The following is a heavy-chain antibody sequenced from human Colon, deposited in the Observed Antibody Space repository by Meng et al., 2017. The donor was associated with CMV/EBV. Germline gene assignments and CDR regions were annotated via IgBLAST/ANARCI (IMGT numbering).Heavy chain of an antibody. V-gene: IGHV1-2*02. Sequence: ASVTVSCKASGYNFTDYYMHWVRQAPGQGLEWMGWINPNSGGTNYAQKFQGRVTMTRDTSISTAYMELSRLRSDDTAVYYCAVTIAVANFDYWGQGTLVTVSS. CDR2: INPNSGGT. CDR1: GYNFTDYY. D-gene: IGHD6-19*01. CDR3: AVTIAVANFDY. J-gene: IGHJ4*02.